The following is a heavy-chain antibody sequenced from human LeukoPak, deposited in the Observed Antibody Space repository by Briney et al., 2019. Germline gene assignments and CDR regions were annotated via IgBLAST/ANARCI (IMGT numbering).Heavy chain of an antibody. CDR3: ARVGAYSSSSYYYYMDV. J-gene: IGHJ6*03. CDR1: GGSISSGSYY. CDR2: IYTSGST. V-gene: IGHV4-61*02. Sequence: SQTLSLTCTVSGGSISSGSYYWSWIRQPAGKGLEWIGRIYTSGSTNYNPSLKSRVTISVDTSKNQFSLKLSSVTAADPAVYYCARVGAYSSSSYYYYMDVWGKGTTVTVSS. D-gene: IGHD6-6*01.